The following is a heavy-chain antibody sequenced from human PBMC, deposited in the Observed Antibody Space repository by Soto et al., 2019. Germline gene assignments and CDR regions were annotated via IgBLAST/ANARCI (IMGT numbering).Heavy chain of an antibody. D-gene: IGHD3-9*01. CDR2: IIPIFGTA. CDR3: ARGPSYDILTGYSFDY. V-gene: IGHV1-69*06. J-gene: IGHJ4*02. CDR1: GGTFSSYA. Sequence: ASVKVSCKASGGTFSSYAISWVRQAPGQGLEWMGGIIPIFGTANYAQKFQGRVTITADKSTSTAYMELSSLRSEDTAVYYCARGPSYDILTGYSFDYWGQGTLVT.